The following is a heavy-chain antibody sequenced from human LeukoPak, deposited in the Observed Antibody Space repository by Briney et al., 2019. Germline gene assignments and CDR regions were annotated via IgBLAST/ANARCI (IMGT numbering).Heavy chain of an antibody. Sequence: GGSLRLSCAASGFTFGDYTMHWVRQAPGKGLEWVSLISWDGGSTYYADSVKGRFTISRDNSKNSLYLQMNSLRTEDTALYYCAKVATVTTLSAGINYWGQGTLVTVSS. D-gene: IGHD4-17*01. CDR3: AKVATVTTLSAGINY. J-gene: IGHJ4*02. CDR2: ISWDGGST. V-gene: IGHV3-43*01. CDR1: GFTFGDYT.